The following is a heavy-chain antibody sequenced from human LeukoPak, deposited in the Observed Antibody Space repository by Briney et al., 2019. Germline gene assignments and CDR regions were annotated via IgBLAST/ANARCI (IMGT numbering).Heavy chain of an antibody. J-gene: IGHJ4*02. CDR2: IIENGYDK. CDR1: GFTFSTFA. CDR3: ARGPYSSGWSQLDY. Sequence: PGGSLRLSCAASGFTFSTFAMSWVRQAPGKGLEWVSGIIENGYDKYYADSVKGRFTISRDNSKNTLYLQMNSLRADDTAVYYCARGPYSSGWSQLDYWGQGTLVTVSS. V-gene: IGHV3-23*01. D-gene: IGHD6-19*01.